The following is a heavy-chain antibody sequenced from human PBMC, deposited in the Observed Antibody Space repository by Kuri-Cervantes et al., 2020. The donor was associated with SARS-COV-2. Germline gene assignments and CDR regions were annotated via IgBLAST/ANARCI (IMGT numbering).Heavy chain of an antibody. CDR3: ARVRGVGY. Sequence: LSLTCAASGFTFSSYSMNWVRQAPGKGLEWVSSISSSSSYIYYADSVKGRFTISRDDAKNSLYLQMNSLRAEDTAVYYCARVRGVGYWGQGTLVTDSS. CDR2: ISSSSSYI. D-gene: IGHD3-10*01. V-gene: IGHV3-21*01. J-gene: IGHJ4*02. CDR1: GFTFSSYS.